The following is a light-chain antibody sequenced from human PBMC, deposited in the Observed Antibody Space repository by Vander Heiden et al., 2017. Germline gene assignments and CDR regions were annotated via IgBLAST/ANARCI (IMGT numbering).Light chain of an antibody. Sequence: QSVLTQPPSASGTPGQRIAISCSGSRSNIGGNAVYWFQQLPGTAPKVRTYRNNRRPSGVPDRFSCSKSGTSASLAISGIQSEDEADYDCSAWDDSLNGHVVFGGGTKLIV. CDR3: SAWDDSLNGHVV. J-gene: IGLJ2*01. V-gene: IGLV1-44*01. CDR2: RNN. CDR1: RSNIGGNA.